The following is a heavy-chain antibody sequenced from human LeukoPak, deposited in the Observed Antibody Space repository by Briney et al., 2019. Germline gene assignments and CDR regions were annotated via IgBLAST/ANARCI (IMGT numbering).Heavy chain of an antibody. CDR2: IKQDGSEK. V-gene: IGHV3-7*01. CDR3: ARDEEQLNT. D-gene: IGHD6-13*01. J-gene: IGHJ3*02. Sequence: GGSVRLSCAASGFTLSRYWMSWVRQAPGKGLEWVANIKQDGSEKHYVDSVKGRFTISRDNAKNSLYLQMNSLRAEDTAVYYCARDEEQLNTWGQGTMVTVSS. CDR1: GFTLSRYW.